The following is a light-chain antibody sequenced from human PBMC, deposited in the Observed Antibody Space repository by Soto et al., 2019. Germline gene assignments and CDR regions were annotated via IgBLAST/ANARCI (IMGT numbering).Light chain of an antibody. CDR3: SSYAGSNAYV. CDR1: SSDVGYYNY. V-gene: IGLV2-8*01. J-gene: IGLJ1*01. CDR2: EVS. Sequence: SVLTPPPSASGSPGRSVTISCPGTSSDVGYYNYVSWYQQHPGKAPKLMIYEVSKRPSGVPDRFSGSKSGNTASLTVSGLQAEDEADYYCSSYAGSNAYVFGTGTKVTVL.